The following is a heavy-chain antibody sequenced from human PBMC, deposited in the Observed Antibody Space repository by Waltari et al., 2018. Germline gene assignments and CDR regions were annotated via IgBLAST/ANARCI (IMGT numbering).Heavy chain of an antibody. CDR3: ARVRSTYYDFWSGYRYNWFDP. J-gene: IGHJ5*02. V-gene: IGHV7-4-1*02. Sequence: QVQLVQSGSELKKPGASVKVSCKASGYTFTSYAMNWVRQAPGQGLEWMGWIKTNTGNPTYAQGFTGRFVFSLDTSVSTAYLQISSLKAEDTAVYYCARVRSTYYDFWSGYRYNWFDPWGQGTLVTVSS. D-gene: IGHD3-3*01. CDR2: IKTNTGNP. CDR1: GYTFTSYA.